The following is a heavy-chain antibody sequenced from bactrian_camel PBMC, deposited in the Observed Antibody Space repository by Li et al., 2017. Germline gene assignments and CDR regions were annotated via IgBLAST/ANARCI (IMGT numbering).Heavy chain of an antibody. D-gene: IGHD5*01. Sequence: HVQLVESGGGSVQAGGSLRLSYEISLYIYSSYCMGWFRQAPGKEREAVAAHYTGTATTYVADSVKGRFAISEDNAKNVLYLQMNSLKPDDTATYYCAARFQGGFGYGGLCTDVPGDFPYWGQGTQVTVS. V-gene: IGHV3S1*01. CDR2: HYTGTATT. CDR3: AARFQGGFGYGGLCTDVPGDFPY. CDR1: LYIYSSYC. J-gene: IGHJ6*01.